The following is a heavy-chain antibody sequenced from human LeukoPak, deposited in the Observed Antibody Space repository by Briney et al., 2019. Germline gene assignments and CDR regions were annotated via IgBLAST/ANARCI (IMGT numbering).Heavy chain of an antibody. J-gene: IGHJ4*02. CDR3: VKDAIFTVDPFDY. CDR2: IKYDGSRT. V-gene: IGHV3-30*02. CDR1: GMTFDRHG. Sequence: GGSLRLSCVVSGMTFDRHGMDWVRQPPGKGLEWPAFIKYDGSRTDYEDSVQGRFTVSRDNSKNTLYLEMNSLRAEDTAIYYCVKDAIFTVDPFDYWGQGPLVTASS. D-gene: IGHD3-3*01.